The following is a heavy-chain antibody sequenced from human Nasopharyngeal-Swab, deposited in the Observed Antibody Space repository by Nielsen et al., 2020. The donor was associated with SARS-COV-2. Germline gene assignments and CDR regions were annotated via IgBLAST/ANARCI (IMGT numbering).Heavy chain of an antibody. Sequence: GGSLRLSCAASGFTFSSYGMHWVRQAPGKGLEWVAVIWYDGSNKYYADSVKGRFTISRDNSKNTLYLQMNSLRAEDTALYYCARLTTVVTFGRYYYYMDVWGKGTTVTVSS. D-gene: IGHD4-23*01. CDR2: IWYDGSNK. J-gene: IGHJ6*03. V-gene: IGHV3-33*01. CDR3: ARLTTVVTFGRYYYYMDV. CDR1: GFTFSSYG.